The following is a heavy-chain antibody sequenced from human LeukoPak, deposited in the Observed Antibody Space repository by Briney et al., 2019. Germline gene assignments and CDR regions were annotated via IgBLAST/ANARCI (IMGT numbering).Heavy chain of an antibody. CDR2: IIPIFGTA. J-gene: IGHJ4*02. CDR1: GGTFSSYA. D-gene: IGHD6-13*01. V-gene: IGHV1-69*05. CDR3: ARVGAKQQLALDY. Sequence: SVKVSCKASGGTFSSYAISWVRQAPGQGLEWMGGIIPIFGTANYAQKFQGRVTITTDESTSTAYMELSSLRSDDTAVYYCARVGAKQQLALDYWGQGTLVTVSS.